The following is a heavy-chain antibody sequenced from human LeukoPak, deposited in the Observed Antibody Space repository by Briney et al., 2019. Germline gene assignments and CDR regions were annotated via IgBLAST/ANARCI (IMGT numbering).Heavy chain of an antibody. CDR2: INHSGST. CDR3: ARGVGNY. CDR1: GGSFSGYY. V-gene: IGHV4-34*01. D-gene: IGHD2-15*01. Sequence: SETLSLTCAVYGGSFSGYYWSWIRQPPGKGLEWIGEINHSGSTNYNPSLKSRVTISVDASKNQFSLKLSSVTAADTAVYYCARGVGNYWGQGTLVTVSS. J-gene: IGHJ4*02.